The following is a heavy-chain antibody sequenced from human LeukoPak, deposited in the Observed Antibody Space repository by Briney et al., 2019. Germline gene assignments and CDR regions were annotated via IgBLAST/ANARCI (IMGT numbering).Heavy chain of an antibody. CDR1: GFTFSSYS. D-gene: IGHD3-16*01. J-gene: IGHJ4*02. CDR3: ARDRVGDY. V-gene: IGHV3-48*01. Sequence: PGGSLRLSCAASGFTFSSYSMNWVRQAPGKGLEWVSYISSSSSTIYYADSVKGRFTISRDNAKNSLYLQMNSLRAEDTAVYYCARDRVGDYWGQGTLVTVSS. CDR2: ISSSSSTI.